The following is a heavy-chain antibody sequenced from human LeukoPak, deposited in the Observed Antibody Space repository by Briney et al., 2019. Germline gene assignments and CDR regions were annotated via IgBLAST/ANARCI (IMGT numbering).Heavy chain of an antibody. J-gene: IGHJ6*03. CDR1: GYTFTGYY. D-gene: IGHD5-12*01. Sequence: ASVKVSCKASGYTFTGYYMHWVRQAPGQGLEWMGWINPNSGGTNYAQKFQGRVTMTRDTSISTAYMELSRLRSEDTAVYYCARNLRGYSGYDAYYYMDVWGKGTTVTISS. CDR2: INPNSGGT. V-gene: IGHV1-2*02. CDR3: ARNLRGYSGYDAYYYMDV.